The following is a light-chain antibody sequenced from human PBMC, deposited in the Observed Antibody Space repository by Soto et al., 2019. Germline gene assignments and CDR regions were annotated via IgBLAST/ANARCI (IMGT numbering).Light chain of an antibody. V-gene: IGKV3-11*01. J-gene: IGKJ2*01. Sequence: EIVLTQSPATLSLSPGERATLSCRASQSVSSYLAWYQQKPGQAPRLLIYDASNRATGIPARFSGSGSGTDFTRTISSVYPEYFAVYYCEQRRTFGQGTKLEIK. CDR2: DAS. CDR3: EQRRT. CDR1: QSVSSY.